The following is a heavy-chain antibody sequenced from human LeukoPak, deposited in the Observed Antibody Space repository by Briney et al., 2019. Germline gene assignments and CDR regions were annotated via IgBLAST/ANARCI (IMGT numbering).Heavy chain of an antibody. Sequence: GGSLRLSCAASGFTFSSYSMNWVRQAPGKGLEWVSSISSSSSYIYYADSVKGRFTISRDNAKNSLYLQMNSLRAEDTAVYYCARDGGGSCSGGSCYYYYYMDVWGKGTTVTISS. V-gene: IGHV3-21*01. CDR2: ISSSSSYI. CDR1: GFTFSSYS. CDR3: ARDGGGSCSGGSCYYYYYMDV. D-gene: IGHD2-15*01. J-gene: IGHJ6*03.